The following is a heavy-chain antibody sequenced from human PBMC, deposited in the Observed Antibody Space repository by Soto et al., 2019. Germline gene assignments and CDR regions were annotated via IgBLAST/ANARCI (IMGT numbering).Heavy chain of an antibody. CDR2: ISGYNGDT. CDR1: GYTFTRYG. V-gene: IGHV1-18*01. CDR3: AIDRCSSTSCYDVYYYGMDV. J-gene: IGHJ6*02. D-gene: IGHD2-2*01. Sequence: ASVKVSCKASGYTFTRYGISWVRQAPGQGLEWMGWISGYNGDTNYAQKFQGRVTMTVDTSTTTAFMELSSLRSEDTAVYYCAIDRCSSTSCYDVYYYGMDVWGQGTTVTVSS.